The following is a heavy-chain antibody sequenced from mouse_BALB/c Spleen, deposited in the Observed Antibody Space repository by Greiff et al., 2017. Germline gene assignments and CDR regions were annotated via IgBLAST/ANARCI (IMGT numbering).Heavy chain of an antibody. V-gene: IGHV1-87*01. CDR2: IYPGDGDT. CDR1: GYTFTSYW. Sequence: QVQLQQSGAELARPGASVKLSCTASGYTFTSYWMQWVKQRPGQGLEWIGAIYPGDGDTWYTQKFKGKDTLTADKSSSTAYMQLSSMASEDSAVYYCARSNAMDYWGQGTSVTVSS. J-gene: IGHJ4*01. CDR3: ARSNAMDY.